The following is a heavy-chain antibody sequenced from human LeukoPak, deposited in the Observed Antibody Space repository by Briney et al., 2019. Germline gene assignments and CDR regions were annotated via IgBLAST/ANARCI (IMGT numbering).Heavy chain of an antibody. CDR2: IKQDGSEK. CDR1: GFTFSSYW. CDR3: ARDRGYYDSSGFDY. D-gene: IGHD3-22*01. Sequence: GGSLRLSCAASGFTFSSYWMSWVRQAPGKGLEWVANIKQDGSEKYYVDSVKGRFTISRDNAKNSLYLQMNSLRAEDTAVYYCARDRGYYDSSGFDYWGQGTLVTVSS. V-gene: IGHV3-7*01. J-gene: IGHJ4*02.